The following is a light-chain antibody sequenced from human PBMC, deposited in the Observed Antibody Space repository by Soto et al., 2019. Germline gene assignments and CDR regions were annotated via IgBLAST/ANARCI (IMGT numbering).Light chain of an antibody. Sequence: QSVLTQPRSVSGSPGQSATISCTGTSSDVGGYNYVSWYQQHPGKAPKLMIYDVSKRPSGVPDRFSGSKSGNTASLTISGLQAEDEADYYCCSYAGSYTLVFGTGTKVTVL. CDR2: DVS. V-gene: IGLV2-11*01. CDR3: CSYAGSYTLV. CDR1: SSDVGGYNY. J-gene: IGLJ1*01.